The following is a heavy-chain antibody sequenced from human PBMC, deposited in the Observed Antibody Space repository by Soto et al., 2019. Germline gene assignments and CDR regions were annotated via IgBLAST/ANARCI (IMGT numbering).Heavy chain of an antibody. CDR1: GDSVSSNSAA. CDR2: AYYRSQWFY. CDR3: ARVQAFTIFGVVTVNDY. V-gene: IGHV6-1*01. Sequence: SQTLSLTCAISGDSVSSNSAAWNWIRQSPSRGLEWLGRAYYRSQWFYDSAVSVKSRITVIPDTSKNQFSLQLSSVTPEDTAVYYCARVQAFTIFGVVTVNDYWGQGTLVTVSS. J-gene: IGHJ4*02. D-gene: IGHD3-3*01.